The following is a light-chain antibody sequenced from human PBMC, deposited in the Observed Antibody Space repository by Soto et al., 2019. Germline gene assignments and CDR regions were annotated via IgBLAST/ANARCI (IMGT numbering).Light chain of an antibody. J-gene: IGLJ2*01. CDR1: SSDIGAYNF. Sequence: QSALTQPASVSGSPGQSITISCTGTSSDIGAYNFVSWYQQHPGKAPKLMLYDVNIRPSGVSNRVTRSKSGNTASLAISGLQTEDEADYYGTSWTTSTTMIFGGGTKVTVL. CDR2: DVN. V-gene: IGLV2-14*03. CDR3: TSWTTSTTMI.